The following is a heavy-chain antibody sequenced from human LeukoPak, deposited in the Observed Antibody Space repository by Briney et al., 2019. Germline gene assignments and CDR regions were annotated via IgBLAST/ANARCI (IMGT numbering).Heavy chain of an antibody. CDR3: GIFSLTIPFDY. CDR1: GYTFTSYG. D-gene: IGHD5-24*01. Sequence: GASVKVSCKTSGYTFTSYGIDWVRQAPGQGPEWMGWISAYNGNTNYAQKLQGRLTFTTDTSTSTAYMELRSLKSDDTAVYYCGIFSLTIPFDYWGQGTLVTVSS. CDR2: ISAYNGNT. J-gene: IGHJ4*02. V-gene: IGHV1-18*01.